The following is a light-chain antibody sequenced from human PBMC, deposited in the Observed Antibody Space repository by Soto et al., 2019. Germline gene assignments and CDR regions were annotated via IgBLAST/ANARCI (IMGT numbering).Light chain of an antibody. CDR1: QGISNY. V-gene: IGKV1-27*01. CDR2: AAS. J-gene: IGKJ5*01. Sequence: DIQMTQSPSSLSASVGDRVTITYRASQGISNYLAWYQQKPGKLPKLLIYAASTLQSGVPSRFSGSGSGTDFTLTISSLQPEDVASYYCQNHNSAPITFGQGTRLEIK. CDR3: QNHNSAPIT.